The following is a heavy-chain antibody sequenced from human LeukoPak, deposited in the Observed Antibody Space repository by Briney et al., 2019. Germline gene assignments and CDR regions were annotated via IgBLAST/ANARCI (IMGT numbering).Heavy chain of an antibody. V-gene: IGHV1-46*01. J-gene: IGHJ5*02. CDR2: INPSSGST. D-gene: IGHD2-15*01. CDR1: GYTFTSYY. CDR3: ARALGVVAARGDWFDP. Sequence: ASVTVSCKASGYTFTSYYMHWVRQAPGQGLEWMGIINPSSGSTSYAQKFQGRVTMTRDTSTSTVYMELSSLTYEDTAVYYCARALGVVAARGDWFDPWGQGTLVTVSS.